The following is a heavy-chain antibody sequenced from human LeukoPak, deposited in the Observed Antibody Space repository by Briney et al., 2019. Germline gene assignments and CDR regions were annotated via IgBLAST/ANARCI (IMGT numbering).Heavy chain of an antibody. CDR3: AREARNTYFDL. CDR1: GGSISSGDDY. CDR2: IYYSGST. V-gene: IGHV4-30-4*01. J-gene: IGHJ2*01. Sequence: SETLSLTCTVSGGSISSGDDYWSWIRQPPGKGLEWIGYIYYSGSTYYNPSLKSRVTISVDTSKNQFSLKLSSVTAADTAVYYCAREARNTYFDLWGRGTLVTVSS. D-gene: IGHD6-6*01.